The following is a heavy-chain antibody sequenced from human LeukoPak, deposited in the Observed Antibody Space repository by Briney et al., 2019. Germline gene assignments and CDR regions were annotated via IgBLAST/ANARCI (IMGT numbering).Heavy chain of an antibody. V-gene: IGHV3-7*01. J-gene: IGHJ4*02. CDR2: IKQDGSEK. Sequence: PGGSLRLSCAASGFTFSSYWMSWVRQAPGKGLEWVANIKQDGSEKYYVDSVKGRFTISRDNAKNSLYLQMNSLRAEDTAVYYCARDRYYDFWSGAGGGYYFDYWGQGTLVTVSS. CDR3: ARDRYYDFWSGAGGGYYFDY. D-gene: IGHD3-3*01. CDR1: GFTFSSYW.